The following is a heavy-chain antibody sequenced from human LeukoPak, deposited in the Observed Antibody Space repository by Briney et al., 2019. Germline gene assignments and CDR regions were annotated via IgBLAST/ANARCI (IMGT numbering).Heavy chain of an antibody. D-gene: IGHD3-9*01. Sequence: PGGSLRLSCAASGFTFSSYAMSWVRQAPGKGLEWVSAISGSGGSTYYADSVKGRFTISRDNSKNTLYLQMNSLRAEDTAVYYCARTNPNRRYYDILTGYRYYFDYWGQGTLVTVSS. CDR1: GFTFSSYA. CDR2: ISGSGGST. CDR3: ARTNPNRRYYDILTGYRYYFDY. J-gene: IGHJ4*02. V-gene: IGHV3-23*01.